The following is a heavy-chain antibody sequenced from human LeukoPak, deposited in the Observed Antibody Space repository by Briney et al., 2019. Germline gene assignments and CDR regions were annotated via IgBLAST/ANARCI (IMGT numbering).Heavy chain of an antibody. D-gene: IGHD3-3*01. CDR3: TSSFWSGYYKFDP. V-gene: IGHV1-46*01. Sequence: APVKVSCKASGYTFTSYYMHWVRQAPGQGLEWMGIINPSGGSTSYAQKFQGRVTMTRDTSTSTVYMELSSLRSEDTAVYYCTSSFWSGYYKFDPWGQGTLVTVSS. J-gene: IGHJ5*02. CDR1: GYTFTSYY. CDR2: INPSGGST.